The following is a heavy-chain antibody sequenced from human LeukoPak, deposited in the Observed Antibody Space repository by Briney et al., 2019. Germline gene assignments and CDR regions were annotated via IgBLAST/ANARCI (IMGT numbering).Heavy chain of an antibody. Sequence: PGRSLRLSCAASGFTFSSYSMNWVRQAPGKGLEWVSSISSSSNYIYYADSVKGRFTISRDNAKNSLYLQMNSLRAEDTAVYYCARLRSGIAAAGRDYWGQGTLVTVSS. D-gene: IGHD6-13*01. CDR3: ARLRSGIAAAGRDY. V-gene: IGHV3-21*01. CDR2: ISSSSNYI. CDR1: GFTFSSYS. J-gene: IGHJ4*02.